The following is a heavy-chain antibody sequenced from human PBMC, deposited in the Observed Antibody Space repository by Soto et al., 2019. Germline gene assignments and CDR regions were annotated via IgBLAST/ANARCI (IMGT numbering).Heavy chain of an antibody. CDR3: ARDSRYYYGSTGGWFDP. CDR1: GGSISSGGYY. V-gene: IGHV4-31*03. CDR2: IYYSGST. D-gene: IGHD3-22*01. Sequence: SETLSLTCTVSGGSISSGGYYWSWIRQHPGKDLEWIGYIYYSGSTYYNPSLKSRVTISVDTSKNQFSLKLSSVTAADTAVYYCARDSRYYYGSTGGWFDPWGQGTLVTVSS. J-gene: IGHJ5*02.